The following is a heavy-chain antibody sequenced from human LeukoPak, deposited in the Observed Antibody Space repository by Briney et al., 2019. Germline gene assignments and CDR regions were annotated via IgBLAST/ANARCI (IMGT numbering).Heavy chain of an antibody. Sequence: SETLSLTCAVYGGSFSGYYWSWIRPPPGKGLEWIGEIHHSGSTNFNPYLKSRATISVDTAKNQFSLKLSSVTAADTAVYYCARGKLIRYFDWLSRQFDYWGQGTLVTVSS. CDR1: GGSFSGYY. D-gene: IGHD3-9*01. CDR3: ARGKLIRYFDWLSRQFDY. V-gene: IGHV4-34*01. J-gene: IGHJ4*02. CDR2: IHHSGST.